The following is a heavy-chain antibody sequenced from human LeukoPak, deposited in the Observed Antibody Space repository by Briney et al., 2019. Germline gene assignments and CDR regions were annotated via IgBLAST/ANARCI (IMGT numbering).Heavy chain of an antibody. D-gene: IGHD6-6*01. CDR1: GYSFTTHD. CDR3: ARGQYSSSDYFDY. J-gene: IGHJ4*02. Sequence: GASVKVSCKASGYSFTTHDINWVRQSTGQGLEWMGWMNPNSGNTGYAQKFQGRVTMTRNTSISTAYMELSSLRSEDTAVYYCARGQYSSSDYFDYWGQGTLVTVSS. CDR2: MNPNSGNT. V-gene: IGHV1-8*01.